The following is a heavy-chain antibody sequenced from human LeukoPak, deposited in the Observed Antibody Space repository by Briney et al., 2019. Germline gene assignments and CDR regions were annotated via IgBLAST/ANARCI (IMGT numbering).Heavy chain of an antibody. CDR1: GFTVSRNY. D-gene: IGHD2-8*01. Sequence: PGGSLRLSCAASGFTVSRNYMNWVRQAPGKGLEWVSVFYSGGDTYYADSVKGRFTISRDNSKNTVYLQMNSLRAEDTAVYYCARWTPMVYFDYWGQGTLVTVSS. CDR3: ARWTPMVYFDY. V-gene: IGHV3-53*01. CDR2: FYSGGDT. J-gene: IGHJ4*02.